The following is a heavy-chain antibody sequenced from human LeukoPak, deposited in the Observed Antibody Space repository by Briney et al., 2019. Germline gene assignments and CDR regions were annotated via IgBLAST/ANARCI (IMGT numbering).Heavy chain of an antibody. Sequence: GGSLRLSCVVSGFTFSIYSMNWVRQAPGKGLEWVSYISSTSSYKYYADSVKGRFTVSRDNAKNSLYLQMNSLRAEDTAVYYCASGTGIAAFDYRGQGTLVTVSS. J-gene: IGHJ4*02. CDR1: GFTFSIYS. V-gene: IGHV3-21*01. D-gene: IGHD6-13*01. CDR2: ISSTSSYK. CDR3: ASGTGIAAFDY.